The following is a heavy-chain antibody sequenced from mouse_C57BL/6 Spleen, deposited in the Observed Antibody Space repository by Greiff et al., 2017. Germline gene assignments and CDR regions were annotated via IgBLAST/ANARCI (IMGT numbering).Heavy chain of an antibody. J-gene: IGHJ4*01. Sequence: VQLQQSGAELARPGASVKMSCKASGYTFTSYTMHWVKQRPGQGLEWIGYINPSSGYTKYNQKFKDKATLTADKSSSTAYMQLSSLTSEDSAVXYCARPGSSPYYAMDYWGQGTSVTVSS. CDR1: GYTFTSYT. CDR3: ARPGSSPYYAMDY. CDR2: INPSSGYT. V-gene: IGHV1-4*01. D-gene: IGHD1-1*01.